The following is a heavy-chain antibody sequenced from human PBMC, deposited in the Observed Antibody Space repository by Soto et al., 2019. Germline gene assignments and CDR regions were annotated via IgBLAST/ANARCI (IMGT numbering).Heavy chain of an antibody. CDR2: ISGSGGST. CDR3: ARGYPPYFDR. CDR1: GFTFSSYA. V-gene: IGHV3-23*01. J-gene: IGHJ4*02. D-gene: IGHD2-15*01. Sequence: GGSLRLSCAASGFTFSSYAMSWVRQAPGKGLEWVSAISGSGGSTYYADSVKGRFTISRDNAKNSLFLQMNSLRDEDTAVYYCARGYPPYFDRWGQGNLVTVSS.